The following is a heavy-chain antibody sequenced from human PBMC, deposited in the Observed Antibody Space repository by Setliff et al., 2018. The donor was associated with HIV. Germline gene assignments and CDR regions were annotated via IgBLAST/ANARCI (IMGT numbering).Heavy chain of an antibody. D-gene: IGHD5-18*01. CDR3: ARDGRYSSGYNLFDP. CDR2: INHSGST. CDR1: GGSFSGYY. J-gene: IGHJ5*02. Sequence: PSETLSLTCAVYGGSFSGYYWSWIRQPPGKGLEWIGEINHSGSTDYNPSLKSRVTISVDTSKNQFSLKLRSVTAAETAVYYCARDGRYSSGYNLFDPWGQGTLVTVSS. V-gene: IGHV4-34*01.